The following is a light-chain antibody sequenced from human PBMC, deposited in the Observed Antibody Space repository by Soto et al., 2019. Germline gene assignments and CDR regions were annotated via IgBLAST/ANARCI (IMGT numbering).Light chain of an antibody. J-gene: IGLJ3*02. CDR3: AAWDDSLDVPV. V-gene: IGLV1-44*01. Sequence: QAVVTQPPSASGTPGQRVTVSCSGSRSNIGTNTVNWYQHLPGTAPKLLIYRNNQRPSGVPDQFSGSKSGTSASLVISGLQSGDEADYYCAAWDDSLDVPVFGGGTKLAVL. CDR1: RSNIGTNT. CDR2: RNN.